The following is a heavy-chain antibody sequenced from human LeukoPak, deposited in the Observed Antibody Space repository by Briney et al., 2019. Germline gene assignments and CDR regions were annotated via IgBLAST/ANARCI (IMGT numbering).Heavy chain of an antibody. J-gene: IGHJ4*02. CDR1: GGSISSSSYQ. Sequence: PSETLSLTCTVSGGSISSSSYQWVWLRQPPGKGLEWIGSIYYSGSTYYNPSLKSRVTISVDTSKNQFSLKLTSVTAADTAVYYWARRPRTYFDWWGQGTLVTVSS. V-gene: IGHV4-39*01. CDR2: IYYSGST. CDR3: ARRPRTYFDW.